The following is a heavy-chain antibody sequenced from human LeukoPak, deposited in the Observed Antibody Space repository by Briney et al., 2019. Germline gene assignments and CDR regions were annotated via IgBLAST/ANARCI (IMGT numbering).Heavy chain of an antibody. CDR2: INSDGSST. Sequence: PGGSLRLSCAASGFTFSSYWMHWVRQAPGKGLVWVSRINSDGSSTSYADSVKGRFTFSRDNAKSTLYLQMNSLRAEDTAVYYCARDHYYDSSGYYDYWGQGTLVTVSS. J-gene: IGHJ4*02. V-gene: IGHV3-74*01. CDR3: ARDHYYDSSGYYDY. D-gene: IGHD3-22*01. CDR1: GFTFSSYW.